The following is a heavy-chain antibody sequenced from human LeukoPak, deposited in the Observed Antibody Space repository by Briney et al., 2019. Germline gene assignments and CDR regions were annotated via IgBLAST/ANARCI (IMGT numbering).Heavy chain of an antibody. J-gene: IGHJ6*03. Sequence: GGSLRLSCGASGFTFSSYWMSWVRQAPGKGLEWVAHIKQDGSEKYYVDSVKGRFTISRDNAKNSLYLQMNSLRAEDTAVYYCARDITDGSGSYYKMGSFYYYMDVWGKGTTVTVSS. CDR3: ARDITDGSGSYYKMGSFYYYMDV. D-gene: IGHD3-10*01. CDR2: IKQDGSEK. V-gene: IGHV3-7*01. CDR1: GFTFSSYW.